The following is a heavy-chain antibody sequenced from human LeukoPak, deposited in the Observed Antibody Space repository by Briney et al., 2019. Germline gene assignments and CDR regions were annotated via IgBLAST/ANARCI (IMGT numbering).Heavy chain of an antibody. CDR3: AKDFFDSSSCYYFDC. CDR2: IRGRGGST. V-gene: IGHV3-23*01. Sequence: GGSLTLSCAASGLTFRTYAMSWVRHPPGKGLEWVSAIRGRGGSTYCAESVKGRFSISRDNSKHTLYLEMNSLRAVDTAVYYCAKDFFDSSSCYYFDCWGQGTLVTVSS. J-gene: IGHJ4*02. CDR1: GLTFRTYA. D-gene: IGHD2-2*01.